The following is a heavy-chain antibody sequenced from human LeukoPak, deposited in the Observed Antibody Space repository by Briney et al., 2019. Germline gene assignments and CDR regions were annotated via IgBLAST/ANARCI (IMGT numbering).Heavy chain of an antibody. CDR1: GGSISTDY. CDR2: IYNSGSP. J-gene: IGHJ4*02. Sequence: SETLSLTCSVPGGSISTDYWSWIRQTPGKGLEEIGYIYNSGSPNYNPSLEGRVTMSIDTSKNHFSLKLSSVTAADTAVYYCTRGRYYEPIDSWGQGTLVTVSS. V-gene: IGHV4-59*01. CDR3: TRGRYYEPIDS. D-gene: IGHD3-3*01.